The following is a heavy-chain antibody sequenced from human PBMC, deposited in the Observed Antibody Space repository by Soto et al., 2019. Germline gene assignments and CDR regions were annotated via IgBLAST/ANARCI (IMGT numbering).Heavy chain of an antibody. Sequence: QVHLVQSGAEVKKPGASVKVSCKASGYTFTSYGITWVRQAPGQGLEWMGWISAHNGNTDYAQKLQGRVIVTRATSTSTAYMELRGLRSADTAVYYCARGRYGDYWGQGALVTVSS. CDR3: ARGRYGDY. CDR2: ISAHNGNT. J-gene: IGHJ4*02. CDR1: GYTFTSYG. V-gene: IGHV1-18*01. D-gene: IGHD1-1*01.